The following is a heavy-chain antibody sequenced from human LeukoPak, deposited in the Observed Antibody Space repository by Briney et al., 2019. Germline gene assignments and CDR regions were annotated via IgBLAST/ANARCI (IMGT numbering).Heavy chain of an antibody. CDR1: GYDFTTYW. CDR3: ARRVGSYGYFDY. Sequence: GESLKISCKGSGYDFTTYWIAWARQMPGKGLEWMGIIYPGDSDTRYSPSFQGQVTISADKSISTAYLQWSSLKASDTAMYYCARRVGSYGYFDYWGQGTLVTVSS. V-gene: IGHV5-51*01. CDR2: IYPGDSDT. D-gene: IGHD3-10*01. J-gene: IGHJ4*02.